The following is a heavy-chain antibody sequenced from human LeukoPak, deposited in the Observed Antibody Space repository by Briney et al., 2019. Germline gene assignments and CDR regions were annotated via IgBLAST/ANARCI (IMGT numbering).Heavy chain of an antibody. J-gene: IGHJ4*02. D-gene: IGHD6-19*01. V-gene: IGHV1-18*01. CDR3: ARDPGIAVAGIDY. Sequence: ASVKVSCKASGYTFSDYGVSWVRQATGQGLEWMGWISAYNGNTNYAQKLQGRVTMTTDTSTSTAYMELRSLRSDDTAVYYCARDPGIAVAGIDYWGQGTLVTVSS. CDR2: ISAYNGNT. CDR1: GYTFSDYG.